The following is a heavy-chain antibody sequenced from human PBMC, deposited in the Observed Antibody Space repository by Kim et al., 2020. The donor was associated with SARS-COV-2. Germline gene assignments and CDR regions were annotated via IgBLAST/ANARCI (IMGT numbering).Heavy chain of an antibody. CDR1: GGSFSGYY. CDR3: ARGVGYFDWLLYGSFDY. CDR2: ISHSGST. Sequence: SETLSLTCAVYGGSFSGYYWSWIRQSPGKGLEWIGEISHSGSTNYNPSLKSRVTISLDMSKSQFSLNLSSVTAADTAVYFCARGVGYFDWLLYGSFDYWGQGALVIVSS. V-gene: IGHV4-34*01. D-gene: IGHD3-9*01. J-gene: IGHJ4*02.